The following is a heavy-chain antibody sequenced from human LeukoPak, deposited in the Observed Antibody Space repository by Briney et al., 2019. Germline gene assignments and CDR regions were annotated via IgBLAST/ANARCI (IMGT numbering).Heavy chain of an antibody. CDR3: AREPLYCSGGSCYRPYYFDY. Sequence: SQTLSLTCTVSGGSISSGGYYWSWIRQHPGKGLEWIGYIYYSGSTYYNPSLKSRVTISVDTSKNQFSLKLSSVTAADKAVYYCAREPLYCSGGSCYRPYYFDYWGQGTLVTVSS. D-gene: IGHD2-15*01. J-gene: IGHJ4*02. CDR2: IYYSGST. CDR1: GGSISSGGYY. V-gene: IGHV4-31*03.